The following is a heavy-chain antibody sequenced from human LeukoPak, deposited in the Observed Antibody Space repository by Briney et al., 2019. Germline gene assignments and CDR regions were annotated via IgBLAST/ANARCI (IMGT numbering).Heavy chain of an antibody. D-gene: IGHD3-9*01. J-gene: IGHJ4*02. CDR2: IKQDGSEK. CDR3: ASSPYDILTGYTEREFDY. V-gene: IGHV3-7*01. CDR1: GFTFSSYW. Sequence: GGSLRLSCAASGFTFSSYWMSWVRQAPGKGLEWVANIKQDGSEKYYVDSVKGRFTISRDNAKNSLYLQMNSLRAEDTAVYYCASSPYDILTGYTEREFDYWGQGTLVTVSS.